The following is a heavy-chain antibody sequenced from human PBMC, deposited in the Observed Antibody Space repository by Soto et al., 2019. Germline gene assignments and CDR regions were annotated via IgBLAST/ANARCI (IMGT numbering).Heavy chain of an antibody. CDR1: GFSLSNYN. J-gene: IGHJ4*02. V-gene: IGHV3-48*02. Sequence: GGSLRLSCTASGFSLSNYNMNWVRQAPDKGLEWLSYISSRSKSIYYADSVKGRFTISRDEAKNSLYLQMNSLRDEDTALYYCETDNYDGSDSVWGQGTLVTVSS. CDR3: ETDNYDGSDSV. CDR2: ISSRSKSI. D-gene: IGHD3-22*01.